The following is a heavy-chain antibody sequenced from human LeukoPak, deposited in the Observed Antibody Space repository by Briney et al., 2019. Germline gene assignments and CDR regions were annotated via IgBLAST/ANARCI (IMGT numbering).Heavy chain of an antibody. J-gene: IGHJ4*02. D-gene: IGHD2-2*01. CDR2: INTDGSTI. Sequence: GGSLRLSCAPSGFTFSSYWMHWVRQAPGKGLVWVSRINTDGSTITYADSVRGRFTIPRDNAKNTLYLQMNSLRGEDTAVYFCARERKSSTSMDYWGQGTLVTVSS. V-gene: IGHV3-74*01. CDR1: GFTFSSYW. CDR3: ARERKSSTSMDY.